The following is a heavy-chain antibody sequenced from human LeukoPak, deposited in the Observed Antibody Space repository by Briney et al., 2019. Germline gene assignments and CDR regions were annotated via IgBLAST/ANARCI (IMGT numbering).Heavy chain of an antibody. J-gene: IGHJ4*02. D-gene: IGHD4-11*01. V-gene: IGHV4-39*07. CDR3: ARVIFSGLYSNYEPFDY. Sequence: PSETLSLTCTVSGGSISSSSYYWGWIRQPPGKGLEWIGSIYYSGSTYYNPSLKSRVTISVDTSKNQFSLKLSSVTAADTAVYYCARVIFSGLYSNYEPFDYWGQGTLVTVSS. CDR1: GGSISSSSYY. CDR2: IYYSGST.